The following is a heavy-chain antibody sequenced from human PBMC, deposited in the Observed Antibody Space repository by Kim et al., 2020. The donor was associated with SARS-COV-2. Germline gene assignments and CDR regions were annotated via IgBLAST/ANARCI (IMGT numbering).Heavy chain of an antibody. CDR1: GGTFRSYT. J-gene: IGHJ4*02. D-gene: IGHD6-19*01. CDR2: IIPAFGTE. Sequence: SVKVSCKASGGTFRSYTISWVRQAPGQGLEWMGGIIPAFGTEKYPQKFQGRVTITADVSTNTAYMELSSLRSEDTARYYCRVGGWDPQFDYWGQGKLVTVSS. CDR3: RVGGWDPQFDY. V-gene: IGHV1-69*13.